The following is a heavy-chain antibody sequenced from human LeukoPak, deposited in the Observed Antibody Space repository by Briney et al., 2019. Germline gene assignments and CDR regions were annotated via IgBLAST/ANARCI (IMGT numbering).Heavy chain of an antibody. D-gene: IGHD1-1*01. CDR1: GYSISSGYY. CDR3: ARGKGVRRAAFDI. V-gene: IGHV4-38-2*02. Sequence: PSETLSLTCTVSGYSISSGYYWGWIRQPPGKGLEWIGSIYHSGSTYYNPSLKSRVTISVDTSKNQFSLKLSSVTAADTAVYYCARGKGVRRAAFDIWGQGTMVTVSS. J-gene: IGHJ3*02. CDR2: IYHSGST.